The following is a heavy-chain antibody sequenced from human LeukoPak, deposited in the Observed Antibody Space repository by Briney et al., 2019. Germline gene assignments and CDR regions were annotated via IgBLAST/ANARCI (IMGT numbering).Heavy chain of an antibody. CDR1: GFTFDDYA. V-gene: IGHV3-43*02. CDR2: ISGDGGST. J-gene: IGHJ4*02. Sequence: GGSLRLSCAASGFTFDDYAMHWVRQAPGKGLEWVSLISGDGGSTYYADSVKGRFTISRDNSKSTLYLQMSSLRADDAAIYYCAKDLGFFSGRKAYWGQGTLVTVSS. D-gene: IGHD6-19*01. CDR3: AKDLGFFSGRKAY.